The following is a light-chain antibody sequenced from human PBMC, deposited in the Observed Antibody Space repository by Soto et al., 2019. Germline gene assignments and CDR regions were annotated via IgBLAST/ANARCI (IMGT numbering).Light chain of an antibody. CDR3: SSYAGSNNFV. V-gene: IGLV2-8*01. CDR2: EVS. J-gene: IGLJ1*01. Sequence: QSVLTQPPSASWSPGQSVTISCTGTSSDDGGYNYVSWYQQHPGKAPKLMIYEVSERPSGVPDRFSGSKSSNTASLTVSGLQAEDEADYYCSSYAGSNNFVFGTGTKVTVL. CDR1: SSDDGGYNY.